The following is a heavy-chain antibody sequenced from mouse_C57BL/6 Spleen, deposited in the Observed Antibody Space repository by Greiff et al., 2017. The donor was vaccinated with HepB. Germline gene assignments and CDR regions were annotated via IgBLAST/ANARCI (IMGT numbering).Heavy chain of an antibody. CDR3: ARDRGLPFAY. J-gene: IGHJ3*01. CDR1: GYSITSGYY. V-gene: IGHV3-6*01. Sequence: EVKLVESGPGLVKPSQSLSLTCSVTGYSITSGYYWNWIRQFPGNKLEWMGYISYDGSNNYNPSLKNRISITRDTSKNQFFLKLNSVTTEDTATYYCARDRGLPFAYWGQGTLVTVSA. D-gene: IGHD3-3*01. CDR2: ISYDGSN.